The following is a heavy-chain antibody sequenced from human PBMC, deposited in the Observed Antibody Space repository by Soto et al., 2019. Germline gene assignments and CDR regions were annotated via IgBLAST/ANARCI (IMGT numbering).Heavy chain of an antibody. J-gene: IGHJ5*02. D-gene: IGHD2-8*01. CDR2: MNPNSGNT. V-gene: IGHV1-8*01. Sequence: QVQLVQSGAEVKKPGASVKVSCKASGYTFTSYDINWVRQATGQGLEWMGWMNPNSGNTGYAQKFQGRVTMTRNTSTGTADMELSSLRSEDTAGCYGARVRMGVWFDPLGQGTLVTVSS. CDR3: ARVRMGVWFDP. CDR1: GYTFTSYD.